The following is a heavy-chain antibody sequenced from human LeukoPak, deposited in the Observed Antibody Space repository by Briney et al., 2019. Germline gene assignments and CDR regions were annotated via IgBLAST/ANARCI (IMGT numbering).Heavy chain of an antibody. J-gene: IGHJ4*01. D-gene: IGHD6-19*01. Sequence: GSLRLSCAASGFSFSSYWMNWVRQSPGKGLEWIGEIYHNGNTNYNPSLKSRVTMSVDTSKNQFSLKVNYVTAADTATYYCAREVAAGSYRGFDYWGQGTLVTVSS. CDR2: IYHNGNT. CDR1: GFSFSSYW. CDR3: AREVAAGSYRGFDY. V-gene: IGHV4-4*02.